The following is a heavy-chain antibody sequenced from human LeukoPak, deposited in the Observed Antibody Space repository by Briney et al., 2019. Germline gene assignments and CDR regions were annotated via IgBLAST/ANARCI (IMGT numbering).Heavy chain of an antibody. CDR3: AKDRCSNGVGCYYYYMDV. D-gene: IGHD2-8*01. CDR2: IQYDGSNE. V-gene: IGHV3-30*02. CDR1: GFTVSSNS. J-gene: IGHJ6*03. Sequence: GGSLRLSCTVSGFTVSSNSMSWVRQAPGKGLEWVAYIQYDGSNEQYADSVKGRFSISRDSSKNILYLQMNSLRAEDTAVYYCAKDRCSNGVGCYYYYMDVWGKGTTVTISS.